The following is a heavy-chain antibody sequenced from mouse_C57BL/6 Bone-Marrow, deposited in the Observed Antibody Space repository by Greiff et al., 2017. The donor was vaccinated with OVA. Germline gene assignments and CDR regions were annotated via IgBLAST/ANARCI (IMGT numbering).Heavy chain of an antibody. CDR1: GYAFSSSW. CDR2: IYPGDGDT. Sequence: VKLMESGPELVKPGASVKISCKASGYAFSSSWMNWVKQRPGKGLEWIGRIYPGDGDTNYNGKFKGKATLTADKSSSTAYMQLSSLTSEDSAVYFCARKGISPGLDYWGQGTTLTVSS. CDR3: ARKGISPGLDY. J-gene: IGHJ2*01. D-gene: IGHD3-3*01. V-gene: IGHV1-82*01.